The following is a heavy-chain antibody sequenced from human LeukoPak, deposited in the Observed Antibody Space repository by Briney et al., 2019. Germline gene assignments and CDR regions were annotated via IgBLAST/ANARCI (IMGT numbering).Heavy chain of an antibody. Sequence: SVKVSCKVSGDTFNSYAVAWVRQVPGQGLEWMGLIIPAFGTTHYAQRFQGRVTITSDKSTTTAYMELGSRRSEDTAVYYCAREYYGSGSYYDGYYFDFWGQGTLVTVSS. V-gene: IGHV1-69*06. CDR3: AREYYGSGSYYDGYYFDF. D-gene: IGHD3-10*01. CDR1: GDTFNSYA. J-gene: IGHJ4*02. CDR2: IIPAFGTT.